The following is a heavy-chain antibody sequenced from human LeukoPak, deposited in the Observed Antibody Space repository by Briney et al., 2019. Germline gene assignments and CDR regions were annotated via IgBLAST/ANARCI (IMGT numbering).Heavy chain of an antibody. D-gene: IGHD1-20*01. J-gene: IGHJ4*02. Sequence: GGSLRLSCAASGFTVSSNYMSWVRQAPGKGLEWVSVIYSGGSTYYADSVKGRFTISRDNSKNTLYLQMNSLRAEDTAVYYCARDRRYNWNQVAYWGQGTLVTVSS. CDR3: ARDRRYNWNQVAY. CDR2: IYSGGST. V-gene: IGHV3-53*05. CDR1: GFTVSSNY.